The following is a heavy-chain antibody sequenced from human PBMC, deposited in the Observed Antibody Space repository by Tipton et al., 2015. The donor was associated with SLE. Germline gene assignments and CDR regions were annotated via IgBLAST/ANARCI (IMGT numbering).Heavy chain of an antibody. D-gene: IGHD3-10*01. CDR2: ISTYNGNT. Sequence: SGAEVKNPGASVKVSCKASGYTFTSYGISWVRQAPGQGLEWMGWISTYNGNTHYAQNLQGRVTMTTYTSTSTAYMELRSLRSDDTAVYYCAREVYSGSYYYYYGMDVWGQGTTVTISS. CDR1: GYTFTSYG. J-gene: IGHJ6*02. CDR3: AREVYSGSYYYYYGMDV. V-gene: IGHV1-18*01.